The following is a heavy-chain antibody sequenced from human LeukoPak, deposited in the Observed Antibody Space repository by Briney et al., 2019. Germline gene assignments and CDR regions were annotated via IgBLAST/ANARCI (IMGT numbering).Heavy chain of an antibody. D-gene: IGHD4/OR15-4a*01. J-gene: IGHJ4*02. CDR2: IRYDGSKK. V-gene: IGHV3-33*01. CDR1: GFTFSSYV. Sequence: GGSLRLSCAASGFTFSSYVMHWVRQAPGKGLEWVAFIRYDGSKKYYSDSVKGRFTITRDNSKNTLYLQMNSLRAEDTAVYYCARRAGAYSHPYDYWGQGTLVTVSS. CDR3: ARRAGAYSHPYDY.